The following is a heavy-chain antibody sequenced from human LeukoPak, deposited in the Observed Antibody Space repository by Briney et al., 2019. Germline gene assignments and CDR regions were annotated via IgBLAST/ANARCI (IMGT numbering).Heavy chain of an antibody. CDR2: ISGSSSST. V-gene: IGHV3-23*01. CDR3: AKGVAVASPYYFDY. J-gene: IGHJ4*02. D-gene: IGHD6-19*01. CDR1: GFTFSSYA. Sequence: GGSLRLSCAASGFTFSSYAMSWVRQAPGKGLEWVSPISGSSSSTYYADSVKGRFTISRDNSKNTLYLQMNSLRAEDTAVYYCAKGVAVASPYYFDYWGQGTLVTVSS.